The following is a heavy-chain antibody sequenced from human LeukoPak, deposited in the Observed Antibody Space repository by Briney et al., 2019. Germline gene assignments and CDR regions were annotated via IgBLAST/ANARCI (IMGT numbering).Heavy chain of an antibody. CDR1: GGSVSSGSDY. CDR3: AREGSRTPFDF. J-gene: IGHJ4*02. V-gene: IGHV4-61*01. Sequence: SETLSLTCTVSGGSVSSGSDYWTWIRQPPGKGLEWIGHIYYSGSTNYNPSLKSRVTISVNTSENQFSLKLKSVTAADTAVYYCAREGSRTPFDFWGQGTLVTVSS. CDR2: IYYSGST. D-gene: IGHD1/OR15-1a*01.